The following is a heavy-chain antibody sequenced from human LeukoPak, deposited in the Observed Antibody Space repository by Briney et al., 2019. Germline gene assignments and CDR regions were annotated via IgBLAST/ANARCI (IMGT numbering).Heavy chain of an antibody. V-gene: IGHV3-30-3*01. CDR2: ISYDGSNE. CDR1: GFTFSSYA. CDR3: ARDIYSIAE. J-gene: IGHJ4*02. Sequence: PGRSLRLSCAASGFTFSSYALHWVRQAPGKGLEWVAVISYDGSNEYYADSVKGRFTISRDNAKNTVYLQMSSLRVEDTAVYYCARDIYSIAEWGQGTLVTVPS. D-gene: IGHD1-26*01.